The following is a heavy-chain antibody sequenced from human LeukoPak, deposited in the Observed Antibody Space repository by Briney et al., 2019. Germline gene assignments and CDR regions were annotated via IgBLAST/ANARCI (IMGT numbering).Heavy chain of an antibody. D-gene: IGHD3-10*01. CDR3: ARGRRFGELLPQVPYYFDY. CDR2: IYYSGST. Sequence: SQTLSLTCTVSGGSISSGDYYWSWIRQPPGKGLEWIGYIYYSGSTNYNPSLKSRVTISVDTSKNQFSLKLSSVTAADTAVYYCARGRRFGELLPQVPYYFDYWGQGTLVTVSS. V-gene: IGHV4-30-4*01. J-gene: IGHJ4*02. CDR1: GGSISSGDYY.